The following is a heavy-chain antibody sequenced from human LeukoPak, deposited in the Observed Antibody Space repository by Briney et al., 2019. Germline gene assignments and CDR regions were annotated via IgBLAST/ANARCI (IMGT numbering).Heavy chain of an antibody. CDR3: ARDLSGSSGFQDNY. J-gene: IGHJ4*02. D-gene: IGHD6-19*01. CDR2: VYSGGTT. CDR1: GFTVSTNY. Sequence: PGGSLRLSCAASGFTVSTNYMSWVRQAPGKGLEWVSLVYSGGTTYHADSVKGRFTISRDNAKNSLYLQMNSLRAEDTAVYYCARDLSGSSGFQDNYWGQGTLVTVSS. V-gene: IGHV3-66*01.